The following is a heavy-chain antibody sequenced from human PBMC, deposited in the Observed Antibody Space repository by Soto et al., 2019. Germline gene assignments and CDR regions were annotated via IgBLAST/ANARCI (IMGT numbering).Heavy chain of an antibody. CDR3: ASFDGSLVRGGRSSPYEMDV. V-gene: IGHV1-69*01. D-gene: IGHD3-10*01. J-gene: IGHJ6*02. CDR1: GGTFNNYA. Sequence: QVLLVQSGPEVKKPGSSVKVSCKASGGTFNNYAINWVRQAPGKGREWMGGIIPTFGTGNHAQKFQGRVTITADESTTTAYMDLNNLRSEDTASYYCASFDGSLVRGGRSSPYEMDVWGQGTTVIVSS. CDR2: IIPTFGTG.